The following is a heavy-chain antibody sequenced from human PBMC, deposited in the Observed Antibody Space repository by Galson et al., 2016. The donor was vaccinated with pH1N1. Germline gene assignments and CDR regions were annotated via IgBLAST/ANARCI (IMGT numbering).Heavy chain of an antibody. V-gene: IGHV1-18*01. D-gene: IGHD3-10*01. J-gene: IGHJ5*02. CDR3: ARLSGSRWLDP. CDR2: ISGYNGNT. CDR1: GYMFTSYG. Sequence: SVKVSCKASGYMFTSYGITWVRQAPGQGLEWMGLISGYNGNTNYAQKFRSRLTMTTDTSTTTAYMELRSLRSDDTAFYYCARLSGSRWLDPWGQGTLVTVSS.